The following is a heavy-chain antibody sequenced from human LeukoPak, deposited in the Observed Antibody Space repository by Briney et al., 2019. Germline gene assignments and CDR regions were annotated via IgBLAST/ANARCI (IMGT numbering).Heavy chain of an antibody. CDR3: ARVHYDFWSGYANPLYYYYYMDV. D-gene: IGHD3-3*01. V-gene: IGHV3-30*04. Sequence: GGSLRLSCAASGFTFSSYAMHRVRQAPGKGLQGVAGISYDGSNKYYADSVKGRFTISRDNSKNTLYLQMNSLRAEDTAGYYCARVHYDFWSGYANPLYYYYYMDVWGKGTTVTVSS. CDR1: GFTFSSYA. CDR2: ISYDGSNK. J-gene: IGHJ6*03.